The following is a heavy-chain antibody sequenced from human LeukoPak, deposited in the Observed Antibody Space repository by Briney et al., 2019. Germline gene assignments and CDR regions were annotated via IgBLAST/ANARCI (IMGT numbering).Heavy chain of an antibody. CDR1: GGTFSSYA. CDR2: IIPIFGTA. D-gene: IGHD2-2*01. CDR3: ARARHGGSSVLDY. J-gene: IGHJ4*02. Sequence: SVKVSCKASGGTFSSYAISWVRQAPGQGLEWMGGIIPIFGTANYAQKFQGRVTITADESTSTAYMELSSLRSEDTAVYYCARARHGGSSVLDYWGQGTLVTVSS. V-gene: IGHV1-69*13.